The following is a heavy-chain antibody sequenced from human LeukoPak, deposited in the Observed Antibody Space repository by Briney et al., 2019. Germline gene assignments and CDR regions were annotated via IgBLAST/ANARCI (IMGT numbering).Heavy chain of an antibody. CDR3: AKDGFRGPERSYYFDY. CDR1: GFTFDDYA. J-gene: IGHJ4*02. Sequence: PGRSLRLSCAASGFTFDDYAMHWVRQAPGKGLEWVSGISWNSGSIGYADSVKGRFTISRDNAKNSLYLQMNSLRPEDTAVYYCAKDGFRGPERSYYFDYWGQGSLVTVSS. D-gene: IGHD3-16*01. CDR2: ISWNSGSI. V-gene: IGHV3-9*01.